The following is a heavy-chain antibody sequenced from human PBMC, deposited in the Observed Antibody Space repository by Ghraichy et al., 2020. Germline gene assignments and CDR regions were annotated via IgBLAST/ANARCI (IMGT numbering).Heavy chain of an antibody. CDR2: IIPIFGTA. CDR3: ARDIPGGDYDILTRPPDWYFDL. Sequence: SVKVSCKASGGTFSSYAISWVRQAPGQGLEWMGGIIPIFGTANYAQKFQGRVTITADESTSTAYMELSSLRSEDTAVYYCARDIPGGDYDILTRPPDWYFDLWGRGTLVTVSS. D-gene: IGHD3-9*01. CDR1: GGTFSSYA. V-gene: IGHV1-69*13. J-gene: IGHJ2*01.